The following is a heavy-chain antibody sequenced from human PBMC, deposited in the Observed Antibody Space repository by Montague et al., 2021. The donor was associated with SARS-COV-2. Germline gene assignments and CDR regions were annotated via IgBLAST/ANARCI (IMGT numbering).Heavy chain of an antibody. J-gene: IGHJ6*02. CDR3: AKDNTWIQLWVCTVRGGYGMDV. CDR1: GLTFGSYA. Sequence: SLRLSCAASGLTFGSYAMPWVRQAPGKGLEWVSGFNTNSGSIDYSDSVKGRFTISRDNANNSLYLQMNSLRAEDTALYYCAKDNTWIQLWVCTVRGGYGMDVWGQGTTVTVSS. CDR2: FNTNSGSI. V-gene: IGHV3-9*01. D-gene: IGHD5-18*01.